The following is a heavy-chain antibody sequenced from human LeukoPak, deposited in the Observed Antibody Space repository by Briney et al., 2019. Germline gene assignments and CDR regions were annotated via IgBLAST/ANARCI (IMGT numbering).Heavy chain of an antibody. V-gene: IGHV3-7*03. CDR2: IKEDGSER. CDR1: AFIFSGHW. Sequence: GGSLRLSCEGSAFIFSGHWMNWVRQTPGKGLEWVASIKEDGSERQYVDSVKGRFSISRDNTKGSLFLQSNSLRAEDTAVYYCATQEGYDSGWYYFDYWGQGTLVTVSS. D-gene: IGHD6-19*01. CDR3: ATQEGYDSGWYYFDY. J-gene: IGHJ4*02.